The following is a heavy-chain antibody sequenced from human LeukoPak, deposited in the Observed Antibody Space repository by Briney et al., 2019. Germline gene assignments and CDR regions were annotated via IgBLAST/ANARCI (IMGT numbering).Heavy chain of an antibody. CDR2: ISGSGSTL. D-gene: IGHD6-13*01. CDR1: GFTFSGYY. CDR3: AREGYSSSWYSV. Sequence: GGSLRLSCAAPGFTFSGYYMSWIRQAPGKGLEWVSYISGSGSTLYYADSVKGRFTISRDNAKNSLYLQMNSLRAEDTAVYYCAREGYSSSWYSVWGQGTLVTISS. V-gene: IGHV3-11*01. J-gene: IGHJ4*02.